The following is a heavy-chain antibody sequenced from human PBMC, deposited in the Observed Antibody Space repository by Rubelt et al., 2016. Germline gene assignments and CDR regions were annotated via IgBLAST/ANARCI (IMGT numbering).Heavy chain of an antibody. J-gene: IGHJ5*02. CDR2: IYYSGRS. CDR1: GGSISNGGFY. D-gene: IGHD3-22*01. CDR3: ARDNDSSGYYYSNWFDP. V-gene: IGHV4-31*03. Sequence: GPGLVKPSETLSLTCTVSGGSISNGGFYWSWFRQHPGKGLEWIGYIYYSGRSYYNPSLKSRVTISVDTSKNQFSLKLSSVTAADTAVYYCARDNDSSGYYYSNWFDPWGQGTLVTVSS.